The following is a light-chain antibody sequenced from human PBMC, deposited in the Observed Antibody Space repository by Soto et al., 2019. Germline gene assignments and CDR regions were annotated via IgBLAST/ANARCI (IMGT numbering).Light chain of an antibody. CDR2: DAS. Sequence: IVLTQSAATLSLSPWERATLSCRASQSVKTFLVWYQQRPGQAPSLLLHDASHRAAGIPARFSGSGFGTDFSLTISSLEPADAAVYYGQQRSNWPPITFGQGTRLEIK. J-gene: IGKJ5*01. V-gene: IGKV3-11*01. CDR1: QSVKTF. CDR3: QQRSNWPPIT.